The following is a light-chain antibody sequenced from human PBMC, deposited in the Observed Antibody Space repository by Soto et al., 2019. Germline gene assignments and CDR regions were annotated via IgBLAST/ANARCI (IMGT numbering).Light chain of an antibody. Sequence: QSVLTQPASVSGSLGQSITISCTGTSSDVGVYNYVSWYQQHPGKAPKLMIYEVSNRPSGVSNRFSGSKSGNTASLTISGLQAEDEADYYCSSYTSSSIVVFGGGTKLTVL. J-gene: IGLJ2*01. CDR3: SSYTSSSIVV. V-gene: IGLV2-14*01. CDR1: SSDVGVYNY. CDR2: EVS.